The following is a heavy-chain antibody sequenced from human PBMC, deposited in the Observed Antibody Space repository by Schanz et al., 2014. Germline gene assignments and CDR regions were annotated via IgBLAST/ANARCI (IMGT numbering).Heavy chain of an antibody. J-gene: IGHJ6*02. V-gene: IGHV3-23*04. CDR3: AKARRKSNCSGGRCFHYSYYGMDV. CDR1: GFTVSSNH. Sequence: VQLVESGGGLVKPGGSLRLSCAVSGFTVSSNHMSWVRQAPGKGLEWVSGISGSGGSTYYADSVKGRFTISRDNSKTTLSLQMNSLRAEDTAVYYCAKARRKSNCSGGRCFHYSYYGMDVWGQGTTVTVSS. CDR2: ISGSGGST. D-gene: IGHD2-15*01.